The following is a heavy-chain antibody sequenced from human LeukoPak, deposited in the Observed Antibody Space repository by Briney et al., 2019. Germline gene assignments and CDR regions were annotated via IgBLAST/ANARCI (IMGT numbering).Heavy chain of an antibody. J-gene: IGHJ6*03. CDR2: ISWDGGST. Sequence: PGGSLRLSCAASGFTFDDYAMHWVRQAPGKGLEWVSLISWDGGSTYYADSVKGRFTISRDNSKNSLYLQMNSLRAEDTALYYCAKDGGSGWFPGDYMDVWGKGTTVTVSS. CDR3: AKDGGSGWFPGDYMDV. CDR1: GFTFDDYA. D-gene: IGHD6-19*01. V-gene: IGHV3-43D*03.